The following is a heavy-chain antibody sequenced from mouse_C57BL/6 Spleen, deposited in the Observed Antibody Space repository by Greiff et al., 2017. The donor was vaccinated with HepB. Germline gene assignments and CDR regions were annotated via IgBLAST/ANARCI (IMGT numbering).Heavy chain of an antibody. CDR3: ARPPYYYGSSSWYFDV. CDR2: IYPGDGDT. J-gene: IGHJ1*03. CDR1: GYAFSSSW. V-gene: IGHV1-82*01. Sequence: QVQLQHSGPELVKPGASVKISCKASGYAFSSSWMNWVKQRPGKGLEWIGRIYPGDGDTNYNGKFKGKATLTADKSSSTAYMQLSSLTSEDSAVYFCARPPYYYGSSSWYFDVWGTGTTVTVSS. D-gene: IGHD1-1*01.